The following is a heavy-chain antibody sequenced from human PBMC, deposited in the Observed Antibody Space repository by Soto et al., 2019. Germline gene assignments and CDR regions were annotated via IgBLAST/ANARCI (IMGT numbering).Heavy chain of an antibody. V-gene: IGHV1-69*12. Sequence: QVQLVQSGAEVKKPGSSVKVSCKASGGTFSSYAISWVRQAPGQGLEWMGGIIPIFGTANYAQKFQGRVTITADEXXSXAXXELSSLRSEDTAVYYCARGTKWAYDYSTYLRAMDVWGQGTTVTVSS. CDR3: ARGTKWAYDYSTYLRAMDV. CDR1: GGTFSSYA. CDR2: IIPIFGTA. J-gene: IGHJ6*02. D-gene: IGHD4-4*01.